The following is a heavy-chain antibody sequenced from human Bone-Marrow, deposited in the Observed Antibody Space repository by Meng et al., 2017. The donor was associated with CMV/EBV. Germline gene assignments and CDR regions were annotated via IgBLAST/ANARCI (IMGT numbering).Heavy chain of an antibody. Sequence: GESLKISCAASGFTFSFYYMTWVRQVPMKGLVWVARINSDGTETKYADSVKGRFTISRDNAKNTLYLQMNSLRAEDTAVYYCARAVVVVPAAISSYYGMDVWGQGTTVNVSS. J-gene: IGHJ6*02. CDR3: ARAVVVVPAAISSYYGMDV. CDR2: INSDGTET. V-gene: IGHV3-74*01. CDR1: GFTFSFYY. D-gene: IGHD2-2*01.